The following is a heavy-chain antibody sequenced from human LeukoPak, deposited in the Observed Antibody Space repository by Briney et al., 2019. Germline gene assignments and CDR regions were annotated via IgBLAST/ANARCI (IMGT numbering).Heavy chain of an antibody. CDR1: GFTFNSYA. CDR2: IFGSGGSP. J-gene: IGHJ4*02. CDR3: GKTTVGYSSGRYPGWPVDY. D-gene: IGHD2-15*01. V-gene: IGHV3-23*01. Sequence: GGSLRLSCAASGFTFNSYATYWVCQAPGKGLEWISGIFGSGGSPHYADSVKGRFTISRDNSQEIVYLQLDSLRVEDTALYYCGKTTVGYSSGRYPGWPVDYWGQGALVTVSS.